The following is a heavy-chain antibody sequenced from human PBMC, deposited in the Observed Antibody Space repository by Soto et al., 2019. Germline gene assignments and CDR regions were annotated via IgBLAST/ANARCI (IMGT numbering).Heavy chain of an antibody. D-gene: IGHD2-2*01. CDR2: IYYSGST. CDR3: ARIRYQLLSTYYYYYMDV. Sequence: SETLSLTCTVSGGSIRSYDLSWILQPPGKGLEWIGYIYYSGSTNYNPSLKSRVTISVDTSKNQFSLKLSSVTAADTAVYYCARIRYQLLSTYYYYYMDVWGKGTTVTVSS. CDR1: GGSIRSYD. J-gene: IGHJ6*03. V-gene: IGHV4-59*01.